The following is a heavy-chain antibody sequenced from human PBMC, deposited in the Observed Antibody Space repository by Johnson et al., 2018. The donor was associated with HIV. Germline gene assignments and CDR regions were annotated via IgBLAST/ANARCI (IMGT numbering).Heavy chain of an antibody. V-gene: IGHV3-66*01. Sequence: VQLVESGGGLVQPGGSLRLSCAASGFTVTRNYLSWVRQAPGKGLEWVSVIYTGGTTYYTDSVKGRFTISRDNSKNILYLQMNNLRAEDTAVYYCARDGYDTSGYYGAFDIWGQGHWSPSLQ. CDR3: ARDGYDTSGYYGAFDI. CDR1: GFTVTRNY. J-gene: IGHJ3*02. D-gene: IGHD3-22*01. CDR2: IYTGGTT.